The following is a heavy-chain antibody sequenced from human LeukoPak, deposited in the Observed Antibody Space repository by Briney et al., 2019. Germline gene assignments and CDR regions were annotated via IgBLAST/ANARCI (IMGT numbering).Heavy chain of an antibody. CDR1: GGSIGSSSYY. V-gene: IGHV4-39*01. D-gene: IGHD3-10*01. J-gene: IGHJ4*02. Sequence: SETLSLTCTVSGGSIGSSSYYWGWIRQPPGKGLEWIGIIYYSGSTYYNPSLKSRLTISVDTSKNQFSLKVSSVTAADTAVYYCARHRAGGSGMAVDYWGQGTLVTVSS. CDR2: IYYSGST. CDR3: ARHRAGGSGMAVDY.